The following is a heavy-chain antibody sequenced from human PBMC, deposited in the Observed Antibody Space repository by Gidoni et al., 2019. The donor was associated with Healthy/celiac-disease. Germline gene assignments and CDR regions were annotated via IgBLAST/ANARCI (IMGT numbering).Heavy chain of an antibody. Sequence: QVQLQEAGPGLVKPSQILSLTCTVSGGSISSGDYYWSWIRQPPGKGLEWIGYIYYSGSTYYNPSLKSRVTISVDTSKNQFSLKLSSVTAADTAVYYCARVATGARAFDIWGQGTMVTVSS. CDR3: ARVATGARAFDI. CDR2: IYYSGST. V-gene: IGHV4-30-4*01. CDR1: GGSISSGDYY. J-gene: IGHJ3*02. D-gene: IGHD1-26*01.